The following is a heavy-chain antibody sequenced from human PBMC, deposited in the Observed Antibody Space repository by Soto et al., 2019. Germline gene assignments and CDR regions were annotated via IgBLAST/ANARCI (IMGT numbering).Heavy chain of an antibody. CDR1: GFSLPTNGVS. V-gene: IGHV2-5*02. CDR2: IYWDDVE. J-gene: IGHJ4*02. CDR3: GHRHASGSDFFDY. D-gene: IGHD3-10*01. Sequence: QITLKESGPTLVKPTQPLTLTCTFSGFSLPTNGVSLGWIRQPPGKALEWLALIYWDDVERYSPSLKSRLTITKDTSKNQVVLTMTNMDPVDTATYYCGHRHASGSDFFDYCGQGALVTGSS.